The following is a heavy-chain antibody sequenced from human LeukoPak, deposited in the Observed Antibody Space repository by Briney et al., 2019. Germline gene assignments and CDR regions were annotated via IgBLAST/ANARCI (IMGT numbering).Heavy chain of an antibody. Sequence: GGSLRLSCAASGFTFSSYAMHWVRQAPGKGLEWVAVISYDGSNKYYADSVKGRFTISRDNSKNTLYLQMNSLRAEDTAIYYCAKDLEYISGPNYFDYWGQGTLVTVSS. J-gene: IGHJ4*02. V-gene: IGHV3-30-3*01. CDR2: ISYDGSNK. CDR3: AKDLEYISGPNYFDY. CDR1: GFTFSSYA. D-gene: IGHD1-20*01.